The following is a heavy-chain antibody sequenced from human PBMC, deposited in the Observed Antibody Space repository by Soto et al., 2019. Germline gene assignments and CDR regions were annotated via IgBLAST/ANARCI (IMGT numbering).Heavy chain of an antibody. D-gene: IGHD2-2*01. CDR3: ARGGRLVPSATCYYYYYMHV. CDR1: GYTFTGYY. CDR2: INPNSGGT. Sequence: GASVKVSCKASGYTFTGYYMHWVRQAPGQGLEWMGWINPNSGGTNYAQKFQGWVTMTRDTSISTAYMELSRLRSDGTAVYYCARGGRLVPSATCYYYYYMHVSGKGTTVNVSS. V-gene: IGHV1-2*04. J-gene: IGHJ6*03.